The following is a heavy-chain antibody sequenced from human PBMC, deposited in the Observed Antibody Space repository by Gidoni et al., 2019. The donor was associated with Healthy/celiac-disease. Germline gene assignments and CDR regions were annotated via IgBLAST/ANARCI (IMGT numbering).Heavy chain of an antibody. V-gene: IGHV4-39*07. CDR2: IYYSGST. CDR3: ARDNGLLAAAGKAFDY. CDR1: GRSISSSSYY. Sequence: QLQLQESGPGLVKPSETLSLTCPVSGRSISSSSYYWGWIRQPPGKGLEWIGSIYYSGSTYYNPSLKSRVTISVDTSKNQFSLKLSSVTAADTAVYYCARDNGLLAAAGKAFDYWGQGTLVTVSS. D-gene: IGHD6-13*01. J-gene: IGHJ4*02.